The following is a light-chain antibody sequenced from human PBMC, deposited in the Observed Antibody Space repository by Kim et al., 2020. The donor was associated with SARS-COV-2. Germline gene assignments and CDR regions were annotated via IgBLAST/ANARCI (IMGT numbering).Light chain of an antibody. Sequence: ASVGDRVTITCRASQSIATYLNWYQQKPWKAPKVLIYGASSLQSGVPSRFSGRGSGTDFTLTINSLQPEDSATYYCQQSYSTPRTFGQGTKVDIK. CDR1: QSIATY. CDR2: GAS. V-gene: IGKV1-39*01. CDR3: QQSYSTPRT. J-gene: IGKJ1*01.